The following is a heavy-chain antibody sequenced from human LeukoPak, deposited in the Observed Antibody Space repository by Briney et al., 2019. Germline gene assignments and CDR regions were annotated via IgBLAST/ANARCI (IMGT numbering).Heavy chain of an antibody. D-gene: IGHD6-6*01. CDR2: IYPGDSDT. J-gene: IGHJ6*03. Sequence: GESLKISCKGSGYSFTSYWIGWVRQMPGKGLEWMGIIYPGDSDTRYSPSFQGQVTISADKSISTAYLQWSSLKASDTAMYYCARGSSPESSYYYYMDVWGKGTTVTVSS. V-gene: IGHV5-51*01. CDR1: GYSFTSYW. CDR3: ARGSSPESSYYYYMDV.